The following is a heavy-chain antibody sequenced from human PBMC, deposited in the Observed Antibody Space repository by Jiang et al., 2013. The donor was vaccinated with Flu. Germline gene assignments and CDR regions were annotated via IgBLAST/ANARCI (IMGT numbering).Heavy chain of an antibody. CDR3: ARADYDILTGYYIGNDRNWFDP. CDR2: IPIFGTA. Sequence: IPIFGTANYAQKLQGRVTMTTDTSTSTAYMELRSLRSDDTAVYYCARADYDILTGYYIGNDRNWFDPWGQGTLVTVSS. V-gene: IGHV1-69*05. J-gene: IGHJ5*02. D-gene: IGHD3-9*01.